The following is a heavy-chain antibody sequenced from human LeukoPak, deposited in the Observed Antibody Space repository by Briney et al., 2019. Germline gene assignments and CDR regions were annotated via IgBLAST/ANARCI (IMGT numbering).Heavy chain of an antibody. V-gene: IGHV3-30*04. J-gene: IGHJ3*02. D-gene: IGHD1-26*01. CDR1: GWTFSSYA. CDR2: ISYDGSNK. CDR3: ARDIVGDTTNAFDI. Sequence: GGSLRLSCAASGWTFSSYAMHWVRQAPGKGLEWVAVISYDGSNKYYADSVKGRFTISRDNSKNTLYLQMNSLRAEDTAVYYCARDIVGDTTNAFDIWGQGTMVTVSS.